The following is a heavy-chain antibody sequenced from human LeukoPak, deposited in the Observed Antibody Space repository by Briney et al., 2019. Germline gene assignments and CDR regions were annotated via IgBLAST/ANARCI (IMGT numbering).Heavy chain of an antibody. CDR1: VSGGTVSGGSISSGSYY. J-gene: IGHJ3*02. CDR3: ASYEVGATTGGAFDS. CDR2: IYTSGST. V-gene: IGHV4-61*02. Sequence: SETLSLTCTVSGGTVSGGSISSGSYYWSWIRQPAGKGLEWIGRIYTSGSTNYNPSLKSRVTISVDTSKNQFSLKLSSVTAADTAVYYCASYEVGATTGGAFDSWGQGTMVTVSS. D-gene: IGHD1-26*01.